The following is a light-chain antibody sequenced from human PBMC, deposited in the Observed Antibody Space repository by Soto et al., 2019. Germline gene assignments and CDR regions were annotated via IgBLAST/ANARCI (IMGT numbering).Light chain of an antibody. Sequence: QSALTQPVSVSASPGQSITISCTGTSSDVGGHNHVSWYQQHPGKAPKLMIYEVTDRPSGVSNRFSGSKSGNTASLTISGLQAEDEADYYCSSYTNINTWVFGGGTKLTV. CDR1: SSDVGGHNH. J-gene: IGLJ3*02. CDR2: EVT. CDR3: SSYTNINTWV. V-gene: IGLV2-14*01.